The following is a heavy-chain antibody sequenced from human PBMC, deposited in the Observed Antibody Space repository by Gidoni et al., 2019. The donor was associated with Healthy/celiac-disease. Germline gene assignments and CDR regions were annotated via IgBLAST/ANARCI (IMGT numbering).Heavy chain of an antibody. D-gene: IGHD3-16*01. CDR2: INHSGST. V-gene: IGHV4-34*01. CDR3: ARGGGGTNDY. CDR1: GGSFSGYY. Sequence: QVQLQQWGAGLLKPSETLSITCAVYGGSFSGYYWSWIRQPPGKGLEWIGEINHSGSTNYNPSLKSRVTISVDTSKNQFSLKLSSVTAADTAVYYCARGGGGTNDYWGQGTLVTVSS. J-gene: IGHJ4*02.